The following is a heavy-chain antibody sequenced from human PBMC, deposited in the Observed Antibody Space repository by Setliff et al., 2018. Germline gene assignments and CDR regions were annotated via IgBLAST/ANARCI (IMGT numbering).Heavy chain of an antibody. D-gene: IGHD3-10*01. J-gene: IGHJ6*02. V-gene: IGHV3-7*01. Sequence: PGGSLRLSCAASGFPFSTYWLNWVRQAPGKGLEWVANIKQDGSEQFYVDSVKGRFTISRDNSKNTLYLQMNSLRGEDTGVYYCARDGVFYAMDVWGRGTTVTVSS. CDR3: ARDGVFYAMDV. CDR1: GFPFSTYW. CDR2: IKQDGSEQ.